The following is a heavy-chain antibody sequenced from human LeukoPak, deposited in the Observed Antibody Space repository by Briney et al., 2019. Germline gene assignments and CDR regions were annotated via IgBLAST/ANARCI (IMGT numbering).Heavy chain of an antibody. CDR1: GFTFSSYS. D-gene: IGHD4-17*01. CDR2: ISSSSSTI. V-gene: IGHV3-48*04. J-gene: IGHJ4*02. Sequence: GGSLRLSCAASGFTFSSYSMNWVRQAPGKGLEWVSYISSSSSTIYYADSVKGQFTISRDNAKNSLYLQMNSLRAEDTAVYYCARDPPGGYGDDFDYWGQGTLVTVSS. CDR3: ARDPPGGYGDDFDY.